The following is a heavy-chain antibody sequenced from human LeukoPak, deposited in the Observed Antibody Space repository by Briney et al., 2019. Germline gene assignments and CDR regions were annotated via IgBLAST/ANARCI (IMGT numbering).Heavy chain of an antibody. D-gene: IGHD3-10*01. CDR2: ISGSGGTT. Sequence: GGSLRLSCAASGFTFISYAMSWVRQAPGKGLEWVSAISGSGGTTYYADSVKGRFTISRDNSRNTLYLQMNSLRADDTAVYYCARDLTSYGSGSYYNEGYWGQGTLVAVSS. CDR1: GFTFISYA. J-gene: IGHJ4*02. V-gene: IGHV3-23*01. CDR3: ARDLTSYGSGSYYNEGY.